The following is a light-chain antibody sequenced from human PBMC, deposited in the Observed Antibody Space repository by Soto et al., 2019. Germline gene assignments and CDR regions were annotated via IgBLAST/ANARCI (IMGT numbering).Light chain of an antibody. CDR2: KAS. CDR3: QQSYNTPWT. Sequence: DIQITQSPPSVSASVGATVTISCWASQDINSWLTWYQQKPGKAPKVLIYKASTLKSGVPSRFSGSGSGTEFTLTISSLQPEDFATYYCQQSYNTPWTFGQGTKVDIK. V-gene: IGKV1-12*01. J-gene: IGKJ1*01. CDR1: QDINSW.